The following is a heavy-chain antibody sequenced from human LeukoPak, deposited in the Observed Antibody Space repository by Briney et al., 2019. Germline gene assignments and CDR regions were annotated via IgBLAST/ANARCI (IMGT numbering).Heavy chain of an antibody. CDR3: ARTGSAMDPFDN. Sequence: GGSLRLSCAASGFTFSSYWMNWVRQAPGKGLEWVANIKQDGSEKYYVDSVKGRFTISRDNAKNTLYLQMNSLRAEDTAVYYCARTGSAMDPFDNWGQGTLVTVSS. CDR2: IKQDGSEK. D-gene: IGHD5-18*01. CDR1: GFTFSSYW. V-gene: IGHV3-7*01. J-gene: IGHJ4*02.